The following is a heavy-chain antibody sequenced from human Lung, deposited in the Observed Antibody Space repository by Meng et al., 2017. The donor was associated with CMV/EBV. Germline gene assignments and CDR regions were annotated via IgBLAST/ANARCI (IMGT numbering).Heavy chain of an antibody. J-gene: IGHJ4*02. D-gene: IGHD3-22*01. V-gene: IGHV3-49*04. CDR3: TRVGTYYYDSSGYYLREEGYFDY. CDR2: IRSKAYGGTT. CDR1: GFTSGDYA. Sequence: SCTASGFTSGDYAMSWVRQAPGKGLECVGFIRSKAYGGTTEYAASVKGRFTISRDDSKSIAYLQMNSLKTEDTAVYYCTRVGTYYYDSSGYYLREEGYFDYXGQGXLVTVSS.